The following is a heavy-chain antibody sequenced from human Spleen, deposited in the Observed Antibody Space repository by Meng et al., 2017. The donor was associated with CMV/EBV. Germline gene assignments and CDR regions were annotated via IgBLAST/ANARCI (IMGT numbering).Heavy chain of an antibody. CDR1: GYTFTGYY. CDR2: INPNSGDT. D-gene: IGHD1-26*01. V-gene: IGHV1-2*02. CDR3: ARDQMGGTGLFDP. Sequence: QLQRVQSGAEVKKPGAPVKGSCKAAGYTFTGYYMHWVRQAPGQGLEWMGWINPNSGDTNYAQKFQGRVTMTRDTSISTAYMELSRLRSDDTAVYYCARDQMGGTGLFDPWGQGTLVTVSS. J-gene: IGHJ5*02.